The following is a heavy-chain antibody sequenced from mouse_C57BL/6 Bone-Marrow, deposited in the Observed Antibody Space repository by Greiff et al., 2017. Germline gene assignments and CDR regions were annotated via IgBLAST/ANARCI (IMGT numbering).Heavy chain of an antibody. CDR1: GYTFTSYW. Sequence: QVQLQQPGAELVMPGASVKLSCKASGYTFTSYWMHWVKQRPGQGLEWIGELDPSDSYTNYNQKFKGKSTLTVDKSSSTAYMQLSSLTSEDSAVYYCAREGIYGSSQYYFDDWGQGTTLTVSS. V-gene: IGHV1-69*01. CDR3: AREGIYGSSQYYFDD. J-gene: IGHJ2*01. D-gene: IGHD1-1*01. CDR2: LDPSDSYT.